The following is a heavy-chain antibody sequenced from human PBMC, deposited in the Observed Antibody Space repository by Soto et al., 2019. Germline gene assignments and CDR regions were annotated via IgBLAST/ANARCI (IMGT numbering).Heavy chain of an antibody. CDR2: IYNRGNT. CDR1: GVSISDDNYY. Sequence: PSETLSLTCTVSGVSISDDNYYWSWIRQPPGKDLEWIGHIYNRGNTYNNPSLRGRLTLSLDTSKNQFSLKLSSVTAADTAVYYCARSTLLCSSTSCYSWSGIDPWGQGTLVTSPQ. V-gene: IGHV4-30-4*01. CDR3: ARSTLLCSSTSCYSWSGIDP. J-gene: IGHJ5*02. D-gene: IGHD2-2*01.